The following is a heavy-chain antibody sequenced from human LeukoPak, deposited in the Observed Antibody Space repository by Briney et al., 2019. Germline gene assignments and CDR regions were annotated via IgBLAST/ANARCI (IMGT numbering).Heavy chain of an antibody. CDR3: ARSSRSGDGNYYYYMDV. CDR2: INPSGGST. CDR1: GYTFTSYY. V-gene: IGHV1-46*01. J-gene: IGHJ6*03. Sequence: ASVKVSCKASGYTFTSYYMHWVRQAPGQGLEWMGIINPSGGSTSYAQKFQGRVTMTRDMSTSTVYMELSSLRSEDTAVYYCARSSRSGDGNYYYYMDVWGKGTTVTVSS. D-gene: IGHD3-10*01.